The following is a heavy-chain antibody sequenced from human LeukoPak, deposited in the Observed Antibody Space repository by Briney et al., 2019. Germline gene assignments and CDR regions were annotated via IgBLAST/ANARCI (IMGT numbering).Heavy chain of an antibody. D-gene: IGHD3-22*01. CDR1: GGSISSCGYC. Sequence: SQTLSLTCTVSGGSISSCGYCWSWIRQHPGKGLEWIGYIYYSGSTYYNPSLKSRVTISVDTSKNQFSLKLSSVTAADTTVYYCARDSNYYDSSGYYRRYWYCARCGRGTLVTVSS. V-gene: IGHV4-31*03. CDR3: ARDSNYYDSSGYYRRYWYCAR. CDR2: IYYSGST. J-gene: IGHJ2*01.